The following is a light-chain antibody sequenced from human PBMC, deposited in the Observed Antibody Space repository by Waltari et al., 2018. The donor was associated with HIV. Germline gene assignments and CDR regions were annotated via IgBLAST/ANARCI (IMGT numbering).Light chain of an antibody. CDR1: SGHSHYA. CDR2: LNSDGSH. J-gene: IGLJ1*01. Sequence: QLVLTQSPSASASLGASVKLTCTLSSGHSHYAIAWHQQQPEKAPRYLMKLNSDGSHTKGDGIPDRFSGSSSGAERYLTISTLQSEDEADYYCQTWGTGIQVFGSGTKVTVL. V-gene: IGLV4-69*01. CDR3: QTWGTGIQV.